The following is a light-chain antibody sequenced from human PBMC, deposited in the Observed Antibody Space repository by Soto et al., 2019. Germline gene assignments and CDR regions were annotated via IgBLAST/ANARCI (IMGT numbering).Light chain of an antibody. CDR3: QQYGSSLL. CDR1: QSVSSSY. V-gene: IGKV3-20*01. CDR2: GAS. J-gene: IGKJ4*01. Sequence: EIVLTQSPGTLSLSPGERATLSCRASQSVSSSYLAWYQQKPGQAPRLLIYGASARAAGIPDRFSGSGSGTEFTLTISRLEPEDFAVYYCQQYGSSLLFGGGTKVEIK.